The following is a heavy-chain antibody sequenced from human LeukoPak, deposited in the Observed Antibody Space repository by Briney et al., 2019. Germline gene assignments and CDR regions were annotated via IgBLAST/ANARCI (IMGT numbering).Heavy chain of an antibody. J-gene: IGHJ4*02. Sequence: GGSLRLSCAASGFIFSTYSINWVRQAPGKGLEWVSHISSSSSSIYYADSVKGRFSISRDNAKNSLYLQMNSLRDEDTAVYYCARLFYHSAEYCGQGTLVTVSS. V-gene: IGHV3-48*02. CDR1: GFIFSTYS. CDR2: ISSSSSSI. CDR3: ARLFYHSAEY. D-gene: IGHD2/OR15-2a*01.